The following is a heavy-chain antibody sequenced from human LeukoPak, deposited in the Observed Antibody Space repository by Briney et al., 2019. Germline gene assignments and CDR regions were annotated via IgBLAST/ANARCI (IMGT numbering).Heavy chain of an antibody. V-gene: IGHV3-53*01. CDR1: GFTVSSYY. Sequence: GGSLRLSCAASGFTVSSYYMSWVRQAPGKGLEWVSVIYSGGSTYYAASAKGRFTISRGNSKNTLDLQMNSLRAEDTAVYYCARELRDGYNSFYNWFDPWGQGSLVTISS. CDR3: ARELRDGYNSFYNWFDP. CDR2: IYSGGST. D-gene: IGHD5-24*01. J-gene: IGHJ5*02.